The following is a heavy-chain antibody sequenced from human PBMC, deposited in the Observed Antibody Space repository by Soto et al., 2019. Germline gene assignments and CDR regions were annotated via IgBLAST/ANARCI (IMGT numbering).Heavy chain of an antibody. CDR2: IDPNGSYT. J-gene: IGHJ4*02. D-gene: IGHD3-22*01. V-gene: IGHV5-10-1*01. CDR3: VRHCDHFDSSGYDLDS. CDR1: GYNFISHW. Sequence: GESLKISCKGSGYNFISHWISWVRQMPGKGLEWMGWIDPNGSYTRYSPSVEGHVSITADEPNRTVYLQWSSLKATDTALYYCVRHCDHFDSSGYDLDSWGQGSPVTVSS.